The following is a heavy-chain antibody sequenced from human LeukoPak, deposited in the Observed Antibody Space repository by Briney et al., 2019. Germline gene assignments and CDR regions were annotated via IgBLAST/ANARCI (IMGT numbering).Heavy chain of an antibody. V-gene: IGHV3-33*01. D-gene: IGHD3-9*01. Sequence: SGGSLRLSCAASGFIFSTYGMRWVRQAPGKGLEWVAIIWYDGSNEYYADSVKGQFTISRDNSKNTLYLQMNSLRAEDTAVYYCARRSHYYDILTGYLYYYYYGMDVWGQGTTVTVSS. CDR2: IWYDGSNE. CDR3: ARRSHYYDILTGYLYYYYYGMDV. J-gene: IGHJ6*02. CDR1: GFIFSTYG.